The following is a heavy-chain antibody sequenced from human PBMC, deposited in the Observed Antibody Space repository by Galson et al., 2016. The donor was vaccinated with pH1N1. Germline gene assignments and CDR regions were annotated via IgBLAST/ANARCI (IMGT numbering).Heavy chain of an antibody. CDR3: AKGDYGDYVGYFGV. D-gene: IGHD4-17*01. V-gene: IGHV3-30*18. Sequence: SLRLSCAASGFTFSSHGMHWSRHAPGKGLEWVAVISYDGSNKYYEDSVKGRFTISRDNSKNTLYQQMNSLIAEDTAVYYCAKGDYGDYVGYFGVWGRGTLVTVSS. J-gene: IGHJ2*01. CDR2: ISYDGSNK. CDR1: GFTFSSHG.